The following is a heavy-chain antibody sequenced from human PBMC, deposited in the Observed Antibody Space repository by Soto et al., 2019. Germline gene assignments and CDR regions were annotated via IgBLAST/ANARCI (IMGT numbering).Heavy chain of an antibody. CDR2: ISYDGSNK. CDR3: AKDSVNYDFWSGYYTGPNRYYYYYYGMDV. Sequence: GGSLRLSCAASGFTFSSYGMHWVRQAPGKGLEWVAVISYDGSNKYYADSVKGRFTISRDNSKNTLYLQMNSLRAEDTAVYYCAKDSVNYDFWSGYYTGPNRYYYYYYGMDVWGQGTTVTVSS. D-gene: IGHD3-3*01. CDR1: GFTFSSYG. V-gene: IGHV3-30*18. J-gene: IGHJ6*02.